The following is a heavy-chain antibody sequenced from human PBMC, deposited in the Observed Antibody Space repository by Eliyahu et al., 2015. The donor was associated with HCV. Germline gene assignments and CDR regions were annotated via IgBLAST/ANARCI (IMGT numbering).Heavy chain of an antibody. CDR3: ARGNRYGSGSYYEKPFYYGMDV. CDR1: GGSXXGYY. Sequence: QVQLQQWGAGLLKPSETLSLXCXVYGGSXXGYYXSWTRQPPGKGLEWIXEINHSGXTNYNPSLKSRVTISVDTSKXQFSLKLSSVTAADTAVYYCARGNRYGSGSYYEKPFYYGMDVWGKGTTVTVSS. CDR2: INHSGXT. J-gene: IGHJ6*04. V-gene: IGHV4-34*01. D-gene: IGHD3-10*01.